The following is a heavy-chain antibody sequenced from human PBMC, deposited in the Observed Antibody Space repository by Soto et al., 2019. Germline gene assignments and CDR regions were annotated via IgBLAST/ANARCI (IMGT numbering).Heavy chain of an antibody. V-gene: IGHV1-3*01. CDR2: INAGNGNT. J-gene: IGHJ4*02. CDR1: GYTFTSYA. Sequence: QVQLVQSGAEVKKPGASVKVSCKASGYTFTSYAMHWVRQAPGQRLEWMGWINAGNGNTKYSQKFQGRVTITRDTXASTAYMELSSLRYEDTAVYYCARTTSGSYPLFDYWGQGTLVTVSS. D-gene: IGHD1-26*01. CDR3: ARTTSGSYPLFDY.